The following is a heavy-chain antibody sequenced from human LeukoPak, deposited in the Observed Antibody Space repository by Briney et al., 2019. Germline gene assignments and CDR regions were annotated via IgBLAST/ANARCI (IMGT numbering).Heavy chain of an antibody. V-gene: IGHV3-30*02. CDR2: IRHDGSYK. J-gene: IGHJ4*02. Sequence: GGSLRLSCAASGFTFSSYGMHWVRQAPGKGLEWVAFIRHDGSYKDYADSVEGRFTISRDNSKNTLYLRMNSLRAEDTAVYYCAKSPWNGKFRAYFDYWGQGTLVTVSS. CDR1: GFTFSSYG. D-gene: IGHD1-1*01. CDR3: AKSPWNGKFRAYFDY.